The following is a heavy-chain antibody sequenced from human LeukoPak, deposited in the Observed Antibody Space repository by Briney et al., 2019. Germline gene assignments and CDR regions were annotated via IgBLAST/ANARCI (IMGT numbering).Heavy chain of an antibody. V-gene: IGHV3-7*03. Sequence: EGSLRLSCAAFEFTFRTYWMSWVRQAPGKGLEWVANIKQDGSETYYVDSVKGRFTISRDNAKNTLYLQMNSLRAEDTAVYYCAKDFEVSYYYGSGSPNWFDPWGQGTLVTVSS. CDR1: EFTFRTYW. D-gene: IGHD3-10*01. CDR3: AKDFEVSYYYGSGSPNWFDP. J-gene: IGHJ5*02. CDR2: IKQDGSET.